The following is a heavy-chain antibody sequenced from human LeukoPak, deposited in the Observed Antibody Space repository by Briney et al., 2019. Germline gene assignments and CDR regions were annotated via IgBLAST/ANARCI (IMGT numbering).Heavy chain of an antibody. CDR2: ISGSGGST. J-gene: IGHJ5*02. D-gene: IGHD1-14*01. V-gene: IGHV3-23*01. Sequence: GGSLRLSCAASGFTFSTYATSWVRQAPGKGLEWVSTISGSGGSTYYADSVKGRFTISRDNSKNTLYLQMNSLRAEDTAVYYCAKDPRNGDPNWFDPWGQGTLVTVSS. CDR1: GFTFSTYA. CDR3: AKDPRNGDPNWFDP.